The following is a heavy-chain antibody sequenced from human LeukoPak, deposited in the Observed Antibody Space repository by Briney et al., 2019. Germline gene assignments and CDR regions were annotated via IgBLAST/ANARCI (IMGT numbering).Heavy chain of an antibody. J-gene: IGHJ4*02. D-gene: IGHD3-10*01. CDR3: ARVSPSYYYGSGSYHYFDY. V-gene: IGHV3-48*04. Sequence: GGSLRLSCAASGFTFSSYAMSWVRQAPGKGLEWVSYISSSSSTIYYADSVKGRFTISRDNAKNSLYLQMNSLRAEDTAVYYCARVSPSYYYGSGSYHYFDYWGQGTLVTVSS. CDR1: GFTFSSYA. CDR2: ISSSSSTI.